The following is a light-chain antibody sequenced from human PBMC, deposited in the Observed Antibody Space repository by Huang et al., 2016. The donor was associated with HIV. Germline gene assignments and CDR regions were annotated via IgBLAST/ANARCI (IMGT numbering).Light chain of an antibody. V-gene: IGKV1-39*01. CDR2: AAS. J-gene: IGKJ4*01. CDR3: QQSYSTPLT. Sequence: DIQMTQSPSSLSASVGDRVTITCRASQSISSYLNWYQQKPGKAPKLLIYAASSLQSGVPARFGGSGSGTDFTLTVSNLQPEDFAAYYCQQSYSTPLTFGRGTKVEIK. CDR1: QSISSY.